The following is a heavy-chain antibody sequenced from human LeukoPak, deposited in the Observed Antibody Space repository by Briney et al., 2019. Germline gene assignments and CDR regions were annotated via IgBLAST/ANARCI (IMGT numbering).Heavy chain of an antibody. CDR2: INAYNGNT. V-gene: IGHV1-18*01. J-gene: IGHJ4*02. Sequence: ASVKVSCKTSGYTSNYYVISWVRQAPGQGLEWMGWINAYNGNTNDAQKFQGRVTMTTDTSTSTAYMELRSLRSDDTAVYYCARGEKPYDYWGQGTLVSVSS. CDR3: ARGEKPYDY. CDR1: GYTSNYYV. D-gene: IGHD1-26*01.